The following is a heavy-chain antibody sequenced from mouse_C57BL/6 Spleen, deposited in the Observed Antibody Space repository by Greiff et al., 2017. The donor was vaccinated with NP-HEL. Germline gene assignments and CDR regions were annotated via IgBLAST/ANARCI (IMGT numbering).Heavy chain of an antibody. CDR1: GYSITSGYY. J-gene: IGHJ4*01. CDR2: ISYDGSN. D-gene: IGHD1-1*01. Sequence: EVQRVESGPGLVKPSQSLSLTCSVTGYSITSGYYWNWIRQFPGNKLEWMGYISYDGSNNYNPSLKNRISITRDTSKNQFFLKLNSVTTEDTATYYCARGGSMAMDYWGQGTSVTVSS. V-gene: IGHV3-6*01. CDR3: ARGGSMAMDY.